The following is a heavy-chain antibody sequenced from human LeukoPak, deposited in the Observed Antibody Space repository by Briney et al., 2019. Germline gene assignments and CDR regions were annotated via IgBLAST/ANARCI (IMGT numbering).Heavy chain of an antibody. J-gene: IGHJ5*02. CDR3: ARDVYGSGSYVYGATYNWFDP. D-gene: IGHD3-10*01. CDR2: INAGNGNT. CDR1: GYTFTSYA. Sequence: ASVKVSCKASGYTFTSYAMHWVRQAPGQRLEWMGWINAGNGNTKYSQEFQGRVTITRDTSASTAYMELSSLRSEDMAVYYCARDVYGSGSYVYGATYNWFDPWGQGTLVTVSS. V-gene: IGHV1-3*03.